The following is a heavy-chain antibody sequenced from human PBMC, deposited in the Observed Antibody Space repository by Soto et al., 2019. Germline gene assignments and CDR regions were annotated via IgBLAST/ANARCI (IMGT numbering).Heavy chain of an antibody. V-gene: IGHV1-69*12. Sequence: QVQLVQSGAEVKKPGSSVKVSCKASGGTFSSYAISWVRQAPGQGLEWMGGIIPIFGTANYAQKFQGRVTIXXDXSXXTAYMELSSLRSEDTAVYYCASEKDDSSGYYYLDYWGQGTLVTVSS. J-gene: IGHJ4*02. CDR2: IIPIFGTA. CDR1: GGTFSSYA. D-gene: IGHD3-22*01. CDR3: ASEKDDSSGYYYLDY.